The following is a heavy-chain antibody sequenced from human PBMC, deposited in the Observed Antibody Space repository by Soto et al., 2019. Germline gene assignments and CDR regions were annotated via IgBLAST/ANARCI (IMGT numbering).Heavy chain of an antibody. CDR3: ARRYCSGTSCYNWFDP. CDR2: INHSGST. V-gene: IGHV4-34*01. J-gene: IGHJ5*02. Sequence: SETLSLTCAVYGGSFSGYYWSWIRQPPGKGLEWIGEINHSGSTNYNPSLKSRVTISVDTSKNQFSLKLSSVTAADTAVYYCARRYCSGTSCYNWFDPWGQGTLVTVSS. D-gene: IGHD2-2*01. CDR1: GGSFSGYY.